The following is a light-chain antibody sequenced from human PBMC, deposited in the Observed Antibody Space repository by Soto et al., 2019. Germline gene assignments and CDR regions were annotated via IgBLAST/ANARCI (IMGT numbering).Light chain of an antibody. Sequence: DVVVTQSPDSLAVSLGERATINCKSSQSVLFSSNNKHYLAWYHQKPGQPPKLLIHWASIRASGVPDRFSGRGSGTDFSLSTRSLQAENVAVYYCQQYHLTPLTFGGGTKVEIK. V-gene: IGKV4-1*01. J-gene: IGKJ4*01. CDR1: QSVLFSSNNKHY. CDR3: QQYHLTPLT. CDR2: WAS.